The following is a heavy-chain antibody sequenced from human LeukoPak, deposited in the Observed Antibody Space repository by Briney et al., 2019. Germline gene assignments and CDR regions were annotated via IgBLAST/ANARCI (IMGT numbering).Heavy chain of an antibody. CDR2: MNPNSGDT. D-gene: IGHD4-23*01. V-gene: IGHV1-8*01. J-gene: IGHJ2*01. CDR3: ARVTGRDYGGNLPSYWYFDL. Sequence: ASVTVSCKASGYTFTSHDINWVRQATGQAPEWMGWMNPNSGDTGYAQKFQGRVTITRDTSISTAYMELSSLRSEDTAVYYCARVTGRDYGGNLPSYWYFDLWGRGTLVTVSS. CDR1: GYTFTSHD.